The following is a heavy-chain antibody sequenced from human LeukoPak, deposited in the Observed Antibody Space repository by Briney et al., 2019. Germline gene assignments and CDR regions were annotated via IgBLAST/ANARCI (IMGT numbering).Heavy chain of an antibody. CDR1: GFTFSDHY. CDR2: TRNKANSYTT. CDR3: AKGGDIQLWFHDY. Sequence: PGGSLRLSCAASGFTFSDHYMDWVRQAPGKGLEWVGRTRNKANSYTTEYAASVKGRFTISRDDSKNSLYLQMNSLKTEDTAVYYCAKGGDIQLWFHDYWGQGTLVTVSS. V-gene: IGHV3-72*01. D-gene: IGHD5-18*01. J-gene: IGHJ4*02.